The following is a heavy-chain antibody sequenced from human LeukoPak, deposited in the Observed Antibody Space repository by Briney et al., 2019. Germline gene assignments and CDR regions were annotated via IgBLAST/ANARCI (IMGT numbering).Heavy chain of an antibody. Sequence: PGGSLRLPCAASGFTFSRCAMSWVRQAPGKGLEWVSAISGSGGSTYYADSVKGRFTISRDNSKNTLYLQMHSLRAEDTAVYYCAKDRALYCSGGSCYPEWFDPWGQGTLVTVSS. CDR2: ISGSGGST. CDR3: AKDRALYCSGGSCYPEWFDP. J-gene: IGHJ5*02. V-gene: IGHV3-23*01. CDR1: GFTFSRCA. D-gene: IGHD2-15*01.